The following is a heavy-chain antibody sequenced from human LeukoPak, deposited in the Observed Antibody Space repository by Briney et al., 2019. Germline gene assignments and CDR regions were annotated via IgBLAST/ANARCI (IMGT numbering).Heavy chain of an antibody. Sequence: GGSLRLSYAASGFTFSNYAMSWVRQAPGKGLEWVSAISGSGGSTYYADSVKGRFTISRDNSKNTLYLQMNSLRAEDTAVYYCAKDKGWGYSTYDYYGMDVWGQGTTVTVSS. V-gene: IGHV3-23*01. D-gene: IGHD1-26*01. J-gene: IGHJ6*02. CDR2: ISGSGGST. CDR1: GFTFSNYA. CDR3: AKDKGWGYSTYDYYGMDV.